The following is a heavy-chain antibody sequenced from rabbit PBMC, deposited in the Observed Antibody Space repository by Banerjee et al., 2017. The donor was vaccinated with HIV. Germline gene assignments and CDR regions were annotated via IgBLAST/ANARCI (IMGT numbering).Heavy chain of an antibody. CDR3: ARTNYAGYGYWTL. V-gene: IGHV1S40*01. CDR1: GLDFSSNYW. J-gene: IGHJ4*01. CDR2: IYAGSSGST. Sequence: QSLEESGGDLVKPGASLTLTCTASGLDFSSNYWICWVRQAPGKGLEWIACIYAGSSGSTYYASWAKGRFTISKTSSTTVTLQMTSLTAADTATYFCARTNYAGYGYWTLWGPGTLVTVS. D-gene: IGHD8-1*01.